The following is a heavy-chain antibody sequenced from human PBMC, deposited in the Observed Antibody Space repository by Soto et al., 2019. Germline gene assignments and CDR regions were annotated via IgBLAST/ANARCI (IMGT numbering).Heavy chain of an antibody. V-gene: IGHV3-7*01. J-gene: IGHJ4*02. D-gene: IGHD3-10*01. CDR3: ARDALTYYYSSGSYLGWPDY. CDR1: GFTFSSYW. CDR2: IKQDGSEK. Sequence: GGSLRLSCAASGFTFSSYWMSWVRQAPGRGLEWVANIKQDGSEKYYVDSVKGRFTISRDNAKNSLYLQMNSLRAEDTAVYYCARDALTYYYSSGSYLGWPDYWGQGTLVTVSS.